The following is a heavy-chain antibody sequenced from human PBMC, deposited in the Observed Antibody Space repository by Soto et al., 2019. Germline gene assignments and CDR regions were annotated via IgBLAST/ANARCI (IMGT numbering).Heavy chain of an antibody. J-gene: IGHJ4*02. CDR3: ARGPCSGGSCYYRN. CDR2: IWYDGSNK. D-gene: IGHD2-15*01. V-gene: IGHV3-33*01. CDR1: GFTFSSYG. Sequence: QVQLVESGGGVVQPGRSLRLSCAASGFTFSSYGMHWVRQAPGKGLEWVAVIWYDGSNKYYADSVKGRFTISRDNSKNTLYLQMNSLGAEDTAVYYCARGPCSGGSCYYRNWGQGTLVTVSS.